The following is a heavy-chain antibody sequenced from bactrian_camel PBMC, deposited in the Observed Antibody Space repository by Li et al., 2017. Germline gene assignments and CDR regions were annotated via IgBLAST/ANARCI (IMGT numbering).Heavy chain of an antibody. J-gene: IGHJ4*01. CDR1: GRTSGDYC. Sequence: HVQLVEYGGGSVQAGGSLRLSCVFIGRTSGDYCMGWFRQFPGKELEGVATFNTDGSTTYAPSVEGRFAISKDNAKKSVYLQMDSLEPGDTARYYCAADRRRHGPPSLRPGDYSVWGQGTQVTVS. D-gene: IGHD2*01. CDR3: AADRRRHGPPSLRPGDYSV. CDR2: FNTDGST. V-gene: IGHV3S55*01.